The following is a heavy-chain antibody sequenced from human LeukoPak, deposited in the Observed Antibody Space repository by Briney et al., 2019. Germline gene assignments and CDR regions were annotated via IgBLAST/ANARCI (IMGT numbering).Heavy chain of an antibody. J-gene: IGHJ3*02. CDR2: IYYSGST. Sequence: SETLSLTCTVSGGSISSSSYYWGWIRQPPGKGLEWIGSIYYSGSTYYNPSLKSRVTISVDTSKNQFSLKLSSVTAADTAVYYCARADVLLLFGEYYAFDIWGQGTMVTVSS. CDR1: GGSISSSSYY. V-gene: IGHV4-39*07. CDR3: ARADVLLLFGEYYAFDI. D-gene: IGHD3-10*01.